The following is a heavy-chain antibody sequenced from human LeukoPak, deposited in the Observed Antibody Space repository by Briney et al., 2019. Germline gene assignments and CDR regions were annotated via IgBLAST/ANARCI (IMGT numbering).Heavy chain of an antibody. J-gene: IGHJ4*02. CDR2: IYYSGST. CDR3: ARAYDFWSGYYFDY. Sequence: SETLSLTCTVSGGSISRYYWSWIRQPPGKGLEWIGYIYYSGSTNNNPSLKSRVTISVDTSKNLFSLKLSSVTAADTAVYYCARAYDFWSGYYFDYWGQGTLVTVSS. D-gene: IGHD3-3*01. V-gene: IGHV4-59*01. CDR1: GGSISRYY.